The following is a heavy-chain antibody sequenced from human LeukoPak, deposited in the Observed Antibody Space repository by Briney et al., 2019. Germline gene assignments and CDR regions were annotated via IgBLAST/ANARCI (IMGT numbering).Heavy chain of an antibody. D-gene: IGHD3-10*01. CDR1: GGSISSGSYY. CDR3: ARDLGGGDYYGSGSYGYFDY. J-gene: IGHJ4*02. CDR2: IYTSGST. Sequence: SETLSLTCTVSGGSISSGSYYWSWIRQPAGKGLEWIGRIYTSGSTNYNPSLKSRVTISVDTSKNQFSLKLSSVTAADTAVYYCARDLGGGDYYGSGSYGYFDYWGQGTLVTVSS. V-gene: IGHV4-61*02.